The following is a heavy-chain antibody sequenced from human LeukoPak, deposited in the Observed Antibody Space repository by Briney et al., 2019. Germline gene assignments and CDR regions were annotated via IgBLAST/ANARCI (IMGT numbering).Heavy chain of an antibody. V-gene: IGHV4-59*01. CDR1: GGFISSYY. Sequence: SETLSLTCTVSGGFISSYYWSWIRQPPGKGLEWIGYIYYSGSTNYNPSLKSRVTISVDTSKNQFSLKLSSVTAADTAVYYCARGRPSPSSGWSKSITYYMDVWGKGTTVTVSS. J-gene: IGHJ6*03. D-gene: IGHD6-19*01. CDR2: IYYSGST. CDR3: ARGRPSPSSGWSKSITYYMDV.